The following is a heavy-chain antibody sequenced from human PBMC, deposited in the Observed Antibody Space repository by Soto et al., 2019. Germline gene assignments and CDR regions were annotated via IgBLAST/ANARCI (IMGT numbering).Heavy chain of an antibody. V-gene: IGHV3-23*01. J-gene: IGHJ4*02. Sequence: HPGGSLRLSCAASGFTFSSYAMSWVRQAPGKGLEWVSAISGSGGSTYYADSVKGRFTISRDNSKNTLYLQMNSLRAEDTAVYYCANLLWLVIPHNQYFDYWGQGTLVTVS. CDR1: GFTFSSYA. CDR3: ANLLWLVIPHNQYFDY. D-gene: IGHD3-9*01. CDR2: ISGSGGST.